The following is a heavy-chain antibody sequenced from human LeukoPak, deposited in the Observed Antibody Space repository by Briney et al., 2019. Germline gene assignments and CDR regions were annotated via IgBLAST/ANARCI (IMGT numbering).Heavy chain of an antibody. CDR2: IIPIFGTA. Sequence: SVKVSCKASGGTFSSYAISWVRQAPGQGLEWMGGIIPIFGTANYAQKFQGRVTITADESTSTAYMELSSLRSEDTAVYYCAREVVPAAKGGGWFDPWGQGTLVTVSS. CDR1: GGTFSSYA. D-gene: IGHD2-2*01. CDR3: AREVVPAAKGGGWFDP. V-gene: IGHV1-69*01. J-gene: IGHJ5*02.